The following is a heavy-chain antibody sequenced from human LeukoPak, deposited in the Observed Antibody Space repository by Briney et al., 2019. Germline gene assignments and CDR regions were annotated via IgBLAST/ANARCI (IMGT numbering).Heavy chain of an antibody. CDR1: GYSISSGFY. CDR3: ARGHDFWSGYMYYFDS. CDR2: IYYSGST. V-gene: IGHV4-38-2*02. Sequence: PSETLSLTRSASGYSISSGFYWGWIRQPPGKGLEWIGSIYYSGSTYYNPSLKSRVTISVDTSKNHFSLRLSSVTAADTAVYYCARGHDFWSGYMYYFDSWGQGTLVTVSS. J-gene: IGHJ4*02. D-gene: IGHD3-3*01.